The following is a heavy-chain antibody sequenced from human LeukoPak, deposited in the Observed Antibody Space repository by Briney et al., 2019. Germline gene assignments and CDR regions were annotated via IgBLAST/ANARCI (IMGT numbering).Heavy chain of an antibody. D-gene: IGHD3-22*01. J-gene: IGHJ4*02. CDR3: AKGDYYDSSGYYPDVDY. CDR2: ISWNSGSI. Sequence: GGSLRLSCAVSGFTFYDYAMHCVRQAPRKGLEWVSGISWNSGSIGYADSVKGRFTISRDNAKNSLYLQMNSLRAEDTALYYCAKGDYYDSSGYYPDVDYWGQGTLVTVSS. CDR1: GFTFYDYA. V-gene: IGHV3-9*01.